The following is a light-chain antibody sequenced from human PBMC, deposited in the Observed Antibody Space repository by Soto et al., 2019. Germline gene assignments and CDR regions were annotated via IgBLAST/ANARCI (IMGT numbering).Light chain of an antibody. J-gene: IGKJ4*01. CDR3: QHYRTS. CDR1: QGVSSSY. CDR2: GAS. Sequence: EIVLTQSPGTLSLSPGERATLSCRASQGVSSSYLAWCQQKPGQPPRLLIYGASSRATGIPDRFSGSGSGTDFTLTITRLEPADFAVYYCQHYRTSFGGGTKVEIK. V-gene: IGKV3-20*01.